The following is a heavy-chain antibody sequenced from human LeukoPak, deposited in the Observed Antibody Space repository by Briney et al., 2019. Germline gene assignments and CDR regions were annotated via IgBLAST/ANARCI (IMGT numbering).Heavy chain of an antibody. CDR3: ARAREGIAVAGLYYFDY. V-gene: IGHV3-7*01. CDR2: IKQDGSEK. Sequence: PGGSLRLSCAASGFTFSSYWMSWVRQAPGKGLEWVANIKQDGSEKYYVDSVKGRFTISRDNAKNSLYLQMNSLRAEDTAVYYCARAREGIAVAGLYYFDYWGQGTLVTVSS. CDR1: GFTFSSYW. D-gene: IGHD6-19*01. J-gene: IGHJ4*02.